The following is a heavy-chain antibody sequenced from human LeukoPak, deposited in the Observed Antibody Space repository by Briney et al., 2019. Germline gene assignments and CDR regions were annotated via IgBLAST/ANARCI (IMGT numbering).Heavy chain of an antibody. CDR1: GFTFSSYA. J-gene: IGHJ4*02. D-gene: IGHD6-13*01. V-gene: IGHV3-23*01. CDR3: ARDYSSSWYTQRLAY. Sequence: GGSLRLSCAASGFTFSSYAMSWVRQAPGKGLEWVSAISGSGDSTYYVDSVKGRFTISRDNSKNTLYLQMNSLRAEDTAVYYCARDYSSSWYTQRLAYWGQGTLVTVSS. CDR2: ISGSGDST.